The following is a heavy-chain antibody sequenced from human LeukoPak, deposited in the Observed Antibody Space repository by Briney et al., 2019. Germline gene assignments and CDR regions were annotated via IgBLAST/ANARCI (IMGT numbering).Heavy chain of an antibody. V-gene: IGHV3-7*01. CDR1: GCTFSSYS. D-gene: IGHD5-18*01. Sequence: GGSLRLSCAASGCTFSSYSMNWVRQAPGKGLEWVAHVNQDTSEKYYVDSVKGRFTISRDNAKNSLYLQMNSLRVEDTAVYYCARPGGYTYGFFDYWGQGTLVTVSS. J-gene: IGHJ4*02. CDR2: VNQDTSEK. CDR3: ARPGGYTYGFFDY.